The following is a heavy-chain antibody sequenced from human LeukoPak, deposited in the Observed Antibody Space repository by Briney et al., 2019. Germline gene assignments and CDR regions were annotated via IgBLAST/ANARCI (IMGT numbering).Heavy chain of an antibody. CDR2: IYYSGST. CDR3: ARLRGYDSYYFDY. J-gene: IGHJ4*02. CDR1: GGSISSSSYY. V-gene: IGHV4-39*01. Sequence: SETLSLTCTVSGGSISSSSYYWGWIRQPPGKGLEWIGRIYYSGSTYYNPSLKSRVTISVDTSKNQFSLKLTSVTAADTAVYYCARLRGYDSYYFDYWGQGTLVTVSS. D-gene: IGHD5-12*01.